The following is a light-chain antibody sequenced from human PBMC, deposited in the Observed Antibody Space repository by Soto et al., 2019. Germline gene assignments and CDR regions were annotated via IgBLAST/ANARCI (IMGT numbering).Light chain of an antibody. CDR1: SGFVGSFSL. V-gene: IGLV2-23*01. J-gene: IGLJ1*01. CDR2: EGH. Sequence: SALTQPASVSGSPGQSITISCTGTSGFVGSFSLVSWYQHHPGKAPKVMISEGHRRPSGVPDRFSGSTSVNSASLTISGLQADDEADYYCCLYIGATTYVFGTGTKVTVL. CDR3: CLYIGATTYV.